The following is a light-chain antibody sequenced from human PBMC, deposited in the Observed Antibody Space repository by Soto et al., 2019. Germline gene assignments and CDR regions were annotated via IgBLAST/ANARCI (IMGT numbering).Light chain of an antibody. V-gene: IGKV3-20*01. CDR3: QQYGTSPT. CDR2: GAS. J-gene: IGKJ4*01. Sequence: ESCWTQSPCTLSLSAGERAPLSCRASQTIRNNYVAWYQQKPGQAPRIVIYGASSRAPGIPDRFSGGGSGTDFTLTISRLEPEDYAAYYCQQYGTSPTFGGGTKVDI. CDR1: QTIRNNY.